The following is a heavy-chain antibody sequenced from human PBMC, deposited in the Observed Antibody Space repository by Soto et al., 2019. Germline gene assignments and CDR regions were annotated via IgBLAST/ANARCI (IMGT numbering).Heavy chain of an antibody. CDR3: ARVAVAARPRWYNWFDP. Sequence: QEQLVQSGAEVKKPGASVKVSCKTSGYTFTDYDINWVRQATGQGLEWIGWMNPNSGETGYAHKFQGRVTITRSPSLNTACLELSSLSSEDTAVYYCARVAVAARPRWYNWFDPWGQGTLVTVSS. CDR2: MNPNSGET. CDR1: GYTFTDYD. V-gene: IGHV1-8*01. D-gene: IGHD2-15*01. J-gene: IGHJ5*02.